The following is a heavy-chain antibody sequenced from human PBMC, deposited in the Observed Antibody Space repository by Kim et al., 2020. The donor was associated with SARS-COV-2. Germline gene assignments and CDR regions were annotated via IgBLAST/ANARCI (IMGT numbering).Heavy chain of an antibody. CDR1: GFTFDDYA. CDR2: ISGDGGST. CDR3: YGSGSYSPPRSYWYFDL. D-gene: IGHD3-10*01. J-gene: IGHJ2*01. V-gene: IGHV3-43*02. Sequence: GGSLRLSCAASGFTFDDYAMHWVRQAPGKGLEWVSLISGDGGSTYYADSVKGRFTISRDNSKNSLYLQMNSLRTEDTALYYCYGSGSYSPPRSYWYFDLWGRGTLVTVSS.